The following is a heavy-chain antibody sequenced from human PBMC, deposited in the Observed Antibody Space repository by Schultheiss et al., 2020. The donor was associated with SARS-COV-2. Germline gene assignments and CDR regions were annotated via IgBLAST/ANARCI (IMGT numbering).Heavy chain of an antibody. CDR1: GGSISSSSYY. D-gene: IGHD3-9*01. J-gene: IGHJ4*02. CDR2: IYYSGST. V-gene: IGHV4-61*05. CDR3: ARVRGSLRYFDWTPKGFDY. Sequence: SQTLSLTCTVSGGSISSSSYYWGWIRQPPGKGLEWIGYIYYSGSTNYNPSLKSRVTISVDTSKNQFSLKLSSVTAADTAVYYCARVRGSLRYFDWTPKGFDYWGQGTLVTVSS.